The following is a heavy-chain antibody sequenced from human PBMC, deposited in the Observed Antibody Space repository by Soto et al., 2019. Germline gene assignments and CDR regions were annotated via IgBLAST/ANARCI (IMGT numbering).Heavy chain of an antibody. D-gene: IGHD3-22*01. CDR2: IYPGDSNT. CDR1: GYNFINYW. CDR3: ARHSLYYDTSGYPGY. Sequence: PGESLKISCKGSGYNFINYWIGWVRQMPGKGLEWMGIIYPGDSNTRYSPSFQGQVTISADKSISTAYLQWSSLKASDTAMYYCARHSLYYDTSGYPGYWGQGTLVTVSS. V-gene: IGHV5-51*01. J-gene: IGHJ4*02.